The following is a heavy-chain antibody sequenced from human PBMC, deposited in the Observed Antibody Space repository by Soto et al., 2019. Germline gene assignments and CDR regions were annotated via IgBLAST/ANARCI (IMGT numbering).Heavy chain of an antibody. D-gene: IGHD6-13*01. CDR3: ARPGGSGWFYFDS. Sequence: PSETLSLTCTVSGGSISSSSCHWGWIRQPPGKGLEWIASIKYSGTTFYNPSLKSRVTISVDTSKNHFSLKLTSVTAADTAVYYCARPGGSGWFYFDSWGQGSQVTVSS. CDR2: IKYSGTT. V-gene: IGHV4-39*02. CDR1: GGSISSSSCH. J-gene: IGHJ4*02.